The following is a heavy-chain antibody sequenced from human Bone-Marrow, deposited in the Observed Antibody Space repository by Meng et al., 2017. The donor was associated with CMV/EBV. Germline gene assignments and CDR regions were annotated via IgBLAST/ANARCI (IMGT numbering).Heavy chain of an antibody. V-gene: IGHV1-18*01. D-gene: IGHD3-10*01. CDR1: GYTFTSYG. Sequence: ASVKVSCKASGYTFTSYGINWVRQAPGQGLEWMGWISAYSGNTNYAQKLQGRVSMTTDTSTSTAYMELRSLRSDDTAVYYCARDTHFGGAFDIWGQGTMVTVSS. CDR3: ARDTHFGGAFDI. CDR2: ISAYSGNT. J-gene: IGHJ3*02.